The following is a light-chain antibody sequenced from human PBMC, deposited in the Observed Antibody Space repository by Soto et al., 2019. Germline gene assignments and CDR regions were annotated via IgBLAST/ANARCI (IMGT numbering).Light chain of an antibody. V-gene: IGKV1-9*01. CDR3: QHLNSYPLT. CDR2: AAS. CDR1: QGISSY. Sequence: IQLTQSPSSLSASVGDRVTITCRASQGISSYLAWYQQKPGKALKLLIYAASTLQSGVPSRFSGSGSGTDFTLTISSLQPEDFATYYCQHLNSYPLTFGQGTRLEIK. J-gene: IGKJ5*01.